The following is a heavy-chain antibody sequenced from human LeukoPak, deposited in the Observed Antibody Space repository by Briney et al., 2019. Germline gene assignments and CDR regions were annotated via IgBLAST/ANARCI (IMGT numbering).Heavy chain of an antibody. D-gene: IGHD5-18*01. CDR1: GFTFGDYA. CDR3: TRGGDVDTAMVRDFDY. CDR2: IRSKAYGGTT. J-gene: IGHJ4*02. V-gene: IGHV3-49*03. Sequence: GGSLRLSCTASGFTFGDYAMSWFRQAPGKGLEWVGFIRSKAYGGTTEYAASVKGRFTILRDDSKSIAYLQMNSLKTEDTAVYYCTRGGDVDTAMVRDFDYWGQGTLVTVSS.